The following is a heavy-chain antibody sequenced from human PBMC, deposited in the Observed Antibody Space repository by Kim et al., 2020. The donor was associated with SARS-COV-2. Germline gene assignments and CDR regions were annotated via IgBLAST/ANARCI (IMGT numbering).Heavy chain of an antibody. D-gene: IGHD3-3*01. Sequence: GGSLRLSCAASGFTFSSYAISWVRQAPGKGLEWVSAISGSGGSTYYADSVKGRFTISRDNSKNTLYLQMNSLRAEDTAVYYCAKDTRYDFWSGYYFDYWGQGTLVTVSS. CDR3: AKDTRYDFWSGYYFDY. CDR2: ISGSGGST. J-gene: IGHJ4*02. V-gene: IGHV3-23*01. CDR1: GFTFSSYA.